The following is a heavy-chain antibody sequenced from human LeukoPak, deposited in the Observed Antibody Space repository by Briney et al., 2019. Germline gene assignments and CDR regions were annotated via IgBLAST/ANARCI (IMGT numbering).Heavy chain of an antibody. V-gene: IGHV1-8*01. CDR2: MNPNSGNT. CDR3: ARVDYGSGSYYKAEGY. CDR1: GYTFTSYD. Sequence: ASVKVSCKASGYTFTSYDINWVRQATGQGLEWMGWMNPNSGNTGYAQKFQGRVTMTRNTSISTAYMELSSLRSEDTAVYYCARVDYGSGSYYKAEGYWGQGTLVTVSS. J-gene: IGHJ4*02. D-gene: IGHD3-10*01.